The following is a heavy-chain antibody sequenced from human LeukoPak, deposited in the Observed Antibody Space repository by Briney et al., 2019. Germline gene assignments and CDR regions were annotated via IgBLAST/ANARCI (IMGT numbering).Heavy chain of an antibody. CDR2: IIPIFGTA. CDR1: GGTFSSYA. J-gene: IGHJ2*01. CDR3: ARENRYGGVSIDL. Sequence: SVKVSCKASGGTFSSYAISWVRQAPGQGLEWMGGIIPIFGTANYAQKFQGRVTITTDESTSTAYMELSSLRSEDTAVYYCARENRYGGVSIDLWGRGTLVTVSS. V-gene: IGHV1-69*05. D-gene: IGHD6-25*01.